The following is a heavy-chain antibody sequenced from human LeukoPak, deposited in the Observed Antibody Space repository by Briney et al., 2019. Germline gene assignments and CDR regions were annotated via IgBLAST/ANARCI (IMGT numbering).Heavy chain of an antibody. J-gene: IGHJ5*02. CDR3: ARDFRSGFPTWFDP. D-gene: IGHD3-3*01. V-gene: IGHV3-23*01. CDR2: ITGSGAST. Sequence: KPGGSLRLSCAASGFTFSSYAMTWVRQAPGKGLEWVSAITGSGASTFYADSAKGRFTISRDNSKNTLYLQMNSLRAEDAAVYYCARDFRSGFPTWFDPWGQGALVTVSS. CDR1: GFTFSSYA.